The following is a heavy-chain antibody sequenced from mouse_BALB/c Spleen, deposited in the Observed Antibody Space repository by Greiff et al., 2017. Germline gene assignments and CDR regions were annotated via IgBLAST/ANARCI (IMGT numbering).Heavy chain of an antibody. D-gene: IGHD1-1*01. CDR2: ISDGGSYT. CDR3: ARGFPYYYGSSYGFAY. V-gene: IGHV5-4*02. Sequence: EVQVVESGGGLVKPGGSLKLSCAASGFTFSDYYMYWVRQTPEKRLEWVATISDGGSYTYYPDSVKGRFTISRDNAKNNLYLQMSSLKSEDTAMYYCARGFPYYYGSSYGFAYWGQGTLVTVSA. CDR1: GFTFSDYY. J-gene: IGHJ3*01.